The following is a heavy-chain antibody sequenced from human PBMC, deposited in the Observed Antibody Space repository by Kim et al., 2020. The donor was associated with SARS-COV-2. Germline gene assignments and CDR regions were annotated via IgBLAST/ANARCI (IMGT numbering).Heavy chain of an antibody. J-gene: IGHJ2*01. D-gene: IGHD2-21*01. Sequence: GGSLRLSCTTSGFSFSDYGMNWVRQAPGGGLEWVASISVTGNYLYYADSLKDRFTISRDNGKNSLFLQMHSLTAADTAVYYCARGGGFGVVPEAAYWYF. CDR1: GFSFSDYG. CDR2: ISVTGNYL. CDR3: ARGGGFGVVPEAAYWYF. V-gene: IGHV3-21*01.